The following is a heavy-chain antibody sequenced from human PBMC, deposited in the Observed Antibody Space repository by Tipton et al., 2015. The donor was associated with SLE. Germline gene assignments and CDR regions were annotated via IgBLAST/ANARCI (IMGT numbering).Heavy chain of an antibody. CDR1: GGSITSSTW. CDR2: FHDTRGT. J-gene: IGHJ4*02. Sequence: TLSLTCAVSGGSITSSTWWSWVRQTPGKGLEWIGTFHDTRGTDYSPSLKSRVTISVDTSKNQFSLEVTSVTAADTAVYYCARDSDSYAFPFWSPGTLVIVSS. CDR3: ARDSDSYAFPF. D-gene: IGHD3-3*01. V-gene: IGHV4-4*02.